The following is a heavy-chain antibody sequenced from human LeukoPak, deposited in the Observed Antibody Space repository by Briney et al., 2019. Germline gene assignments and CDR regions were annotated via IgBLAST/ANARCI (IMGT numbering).Heavy chain of an antibody. CDR2: ITNSGDNT. Sequence: GGSLRLSCAASGFTFSTFWMTWVRQAPGKGLEWVSGITNSGDNTYYADFVKGRFTISRDNSKNTLHLQMNSLRADDTATYYCAKRRDSSSAYFSDFDSWGQGSLVTVSS. J-gene: IGHJ4*02. CDR3: AKRRDSSSAYFSDFDS. V-gene: IGHV3-23*01. CDR1: GFTFSTFW. D-gene: IGHD3-22*01.